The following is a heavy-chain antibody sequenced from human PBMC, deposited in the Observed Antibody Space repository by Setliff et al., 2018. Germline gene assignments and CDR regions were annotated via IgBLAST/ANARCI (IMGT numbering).Heavy chain of an antibody. CDR1: GFTFSSFW. Sequence: GSLRLSCAASGFTFSSFWMAWVRQSPGRGLEWVANINQDGSGKFYVDSVRGRFTISRDNAKNSLYLQLNSLRAEDSAVYYCARDGVFYAMDFWGQGTTVTVSS. V-gene: IGHV3-7*01. CDR3: ARDGVFYAMDF. J-gene: IGHJ6*02. CDR2: INQDGSGK. D-gene: IGHD3-10*01.